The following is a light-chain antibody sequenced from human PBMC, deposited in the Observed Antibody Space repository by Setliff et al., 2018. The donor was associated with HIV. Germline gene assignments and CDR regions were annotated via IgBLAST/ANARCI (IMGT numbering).Light chain of an antibody. Sequence: QSALTQPASVSGSPGQSITISCTGTSSDVGAYNYVSWYQQYPAKAPKLMIYEVSNRPSGVSNRFSGSKSGNTASLTISGLQAEDEADYYCCSCTSRNTDVCGTGTKVTVL. J-gene: IGLJ1*01. CDR1: SSDVGAYNY. V-gene: IGLV2-14*01. CDR3: CSCTSRNTDV. CDR2: EVS.